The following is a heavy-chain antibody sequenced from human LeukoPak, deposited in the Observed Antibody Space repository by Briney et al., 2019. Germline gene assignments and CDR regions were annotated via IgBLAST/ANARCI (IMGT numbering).Heavy chain of an antibody. D-gene: IGHD1-14*01. CDR3: TRGHHGLEY. CDR1: GFPFSSYW. V-gene: IGHV3-7*03. Sequence: GGSLRLSCVASGFPFSSYWMTWVRQAPGKGLEWVANIKQDGSKKSYVDSVKGRFTISRDNAKNSLYLQMNSLRAEDTAVYYCTRGHHGLEYWGQGTLVTVSS. J-gene: IGHJ4*02. CDR2: IKQDGSKK.